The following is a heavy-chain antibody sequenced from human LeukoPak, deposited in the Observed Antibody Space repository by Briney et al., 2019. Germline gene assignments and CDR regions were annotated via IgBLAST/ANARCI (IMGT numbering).Heavy chain of an antibody. CDR3: ARDLAYYDILTY. V-gene: IGHV1-2*06. Sequence: ASVKVSCKASGYTFTSYAISWVRQAPGQGLEWMGRINPNSGGTNYAQKFQGRVTMTRDTSISTAYMELSRLRSDDTAVYYCARDLAYYDILTYWGQGTLVTVSS. CDR2: INPNSGGT. J-gene: IGHJ4*02. D-gene: IGHD3-9*01. CDR1: GYTFTSYA.